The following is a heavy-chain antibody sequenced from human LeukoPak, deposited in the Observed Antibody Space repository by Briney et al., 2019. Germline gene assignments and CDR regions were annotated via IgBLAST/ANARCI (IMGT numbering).Heavy chain of an antibody. V-gene: IGHV1-46*01. D-gene: IGHD1-26*01. J-gene: IGHJ4*02. Sequence: ASVKVSCKASGYTFISYYMHWVRQAPGQGLEWMGIINPSGGSTSYAQKFQGRVTMTRDTSTSTVYMELSSLRSEDTAVYYCATQLAWELLPFGDSTPFDYWGQGTLVTVSS. CDR1: GYTFISYY. CDR3: ATQLAWELLPFGDSTPFDY. CDR2: INPSGGST.